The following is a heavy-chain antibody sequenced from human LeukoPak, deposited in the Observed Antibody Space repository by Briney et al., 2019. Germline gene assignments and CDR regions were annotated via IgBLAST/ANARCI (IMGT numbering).Heavy chain of an antibody. J-gene: IGHJ4*02. D-gene: IGHD3-22*01. CDR2: IYYSGST. CDR3: ARETGGYYYPNYFDY. Sequence: SETLSLTCTVSGGSISSYYWSWIRQPPGKGLEWIGYIYYSGSTNYNPSLKSQITISVDTSKNQFSLKLSSVTAADTAVYYCARETGGYYYPNYFDYWGQGTLVTVSS. V-gene: IGHV4-59*01. CDR1: GGSISSYY.